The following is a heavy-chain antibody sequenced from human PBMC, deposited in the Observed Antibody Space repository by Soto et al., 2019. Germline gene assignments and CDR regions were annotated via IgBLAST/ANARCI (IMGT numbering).Heavy chain of an antibody. CDR3: ARGGDIVVVPAALGDYYYYYGMDV. D-gene: IGHD2-2*01. V-gene: IGHV4-61*01. J-gene: IGHJ6*02. CDR1: GGSVSSGSYY. CDR2: IYYSGST. Sequence: SETLSLTCTVSGGSVSSGSYYWSWIRQPPGKGLEWIGYIYYSGSTNYNPSLKSRVTISVDTSKNQFSLKLSSVTAADTAVYYCARGGDIVVVPAALGDYYYYYGMDVWGQGTTVTVSS.